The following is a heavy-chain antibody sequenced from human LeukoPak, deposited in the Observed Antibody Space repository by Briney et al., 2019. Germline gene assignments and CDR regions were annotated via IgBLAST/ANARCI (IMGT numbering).Heavy chain of an antibody. CDR3: AAYSGGYGGSFDY. Sequence: ASVKVSCKASGYTFTDDNMNWVREAPAQGLEWTGWINPNSGGTNSAQKFQGRVTMTRDTSISTAYMELNRLTSDDTAVYYCAAYSGGYGGSFDYWGQGTLVTVSS. D-gene: IGHD1-26*01. J-gene: IGHJ4*02. V-gene: IGHV1-2*02. CDR2: INPNSGGT. CDR1: GYTFTDDN.